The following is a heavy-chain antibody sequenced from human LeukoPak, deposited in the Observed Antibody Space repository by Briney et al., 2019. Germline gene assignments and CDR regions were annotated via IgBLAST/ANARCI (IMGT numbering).Heavy chain of an antibody. D-gene: IGHD2-15*01. Sequence: SVKVSCKASGGTFSSYAISWVRQAPGQGLEWMGRIIPIFGTANYAQKFQGRVTITTDESTSTAYMELSSLRSEDTAVYYCAREECSGGSCTTRGGLDYWGQGTLVTVSS. J-gene: IGHJ4*02. V-gene: IGHV1-69*05. CDR2: IIPIFGTA. CDR3: AREECSGGSCTTRGGLDY. CDR1: GGTFSSYA.